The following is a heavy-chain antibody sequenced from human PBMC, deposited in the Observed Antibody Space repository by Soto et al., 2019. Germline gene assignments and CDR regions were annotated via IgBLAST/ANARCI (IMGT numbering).Heavy chain of an antibody. Sequence: QVQLVQSGAEVKKPGSSVKVSCKASGGTFSSYAISWVRHAPGQGLEWMGGIIPIFGTANYAQKFQGRVTITADEPTSTEYMELSSLGSEDPAVYYCARVSWSQLTGTTSGFDYWGPGTLVTVSS. CDR2: IIPIFGTA. CDR3: ARVSWSQLTGTTSGFDY. D-gene: IGHD1-7*01. CDR1: GGTFSSYA. V-gene: IGHV1-69*01. J-gene: IGHJ4*02.